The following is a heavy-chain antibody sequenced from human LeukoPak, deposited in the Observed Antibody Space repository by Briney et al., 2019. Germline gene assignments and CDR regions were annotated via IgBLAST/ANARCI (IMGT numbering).Heavy chain of an antibody. CDR1: GGSISSGDYY. Sequence: SETLSLTCTVSGGSISSGDYYWSWIRQAPGKGLEWIGYIYYSGSTYYDPSLKSRVTISVDTSKNQFSLKLSSVTAADTAVYYCARAPKYCSSTSCYEDYFDYWGQGTLVTVSS. J-gene: IGHJ4*02. D-gene: IGHD2-2*01. CDR3: ARAPKYCSSTSCYEDYFDY. V-gene: IGHV4-30-4*01. CDR2: IYYSGST.